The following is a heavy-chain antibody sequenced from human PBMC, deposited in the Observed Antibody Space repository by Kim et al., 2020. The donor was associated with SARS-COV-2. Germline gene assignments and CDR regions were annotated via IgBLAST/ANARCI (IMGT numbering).Heavy chain of an antibody. CDR2: ISAYNGKT. D-gene: IGHD2-2*01. CDR3: AREMGRDCTITSCHYPRYYYYMDV. J-gene: IGHJ6*03. CDR1: GYTFISYA. V-gene: IGHV1-18*01. Sequence: ASVKVSCKASGYTFISYAISWVRQAPGQGREWMGWISAYNGKTNYAPKLQGRVTMTTETSTSTAYMGLRSLRFDDTAVYYCAREMGRDCTITSCHYPRYYYYMDVWGKGTTVTVSS.